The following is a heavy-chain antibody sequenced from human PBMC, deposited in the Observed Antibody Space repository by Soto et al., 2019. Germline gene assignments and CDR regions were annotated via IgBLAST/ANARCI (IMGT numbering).Heavy chain of an antibody. J-gene: IGHJ5*02. Sequence: ASVKVSCKASGYTFFAYDISWVRQAPGQGLEWMGWISTYSGDTKYAQKFQGRVTMTTDTSTTTAYLELRSLRSDDTAVYYCARHHGPTTSENWFDPWGQGTLVTVSS. V-gene: IGHV1-18*01. D-gene: IGHD5-12*01. CDR2: ISTYSGDT. CDR1: GYTFFAYD. CDR3: ARHHGPTTSENWFDP.